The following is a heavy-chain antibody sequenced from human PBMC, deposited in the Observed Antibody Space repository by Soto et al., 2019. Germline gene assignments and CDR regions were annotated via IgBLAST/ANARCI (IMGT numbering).Heavy chain of an antibody. D-gene: IGHD6-19*01. CDR1: EYTFTSYY. CDR3: ARAHPIEYGSAWSRSYFDY. V-gene: IGHV1-46*03. CDR2: INPSGGTT. J-gene: IGHJ4*02. Sequence: ASVKVSCKASEYTFTSYYVHWVRQAPGQGLEWLGIINPSGGTTIYAQKFQGRVTMTRDTSTSTVYMELSSLRSEDTAVYYCARAHPIEYGSAWSRSYFDYWGQGTLVTVSP.